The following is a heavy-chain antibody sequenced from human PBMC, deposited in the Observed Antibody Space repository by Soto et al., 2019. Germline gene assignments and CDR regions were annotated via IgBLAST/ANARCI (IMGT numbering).Heavy chain of an antibody. J-gene: IGHJ4*02. V-gene: IGHV4-4*07. CDR2: IYTSGST. CDR3: ARGLRRGYSYGYRY. D-gene: IGHD5-18*01. CDR1: GGSISSYY. Sequence: SETLSLTCTVSGGSISSYYWGWIRQPAGKGLEWIGRIYTSGSTNYNPSLKSRVTISVDTFKNQFSLKLSSVTAADTAVHYCARGLRRGYSYGYRYWGQGTLVTVSS.